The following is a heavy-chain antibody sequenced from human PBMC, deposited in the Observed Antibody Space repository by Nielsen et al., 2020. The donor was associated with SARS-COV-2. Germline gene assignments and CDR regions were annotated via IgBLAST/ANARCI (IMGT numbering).Heavy chain of an antibody. J-gene: IGHJ6*02. V-gene: IGHV6-1*01. Sequence: WIRQSPSRGLEWLGRTYYRSQWYSDYGLAVKRRSAIDPGTSKNRFSLRLNSVTPEDTAVYYCARESRGGSGTYYRYYGLDVWGQGTTVTVSS. CDR2: TYYRSQWYS. D-gene: IGHD3-10*01. CDR3: ARESRGGSGTYYRYYGLDV.